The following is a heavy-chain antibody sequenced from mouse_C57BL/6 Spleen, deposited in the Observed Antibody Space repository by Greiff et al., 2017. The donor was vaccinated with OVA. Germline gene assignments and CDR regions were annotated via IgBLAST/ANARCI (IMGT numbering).Heavy chain of an antibody. D-gene: IGHD2-4*01. J-gene: IGHJ3*01. CDR2: IKPSSGYT. V-gene: IGHV1-4*01. Sequence: QVQLQQSGAELARPGASVKMSCKASGSTFTSYTMHWVKQRPRQGLEWIGYIKPSSGYTKYNQKFKDNITLSDAQSLCTAYMQMSSLTSEDCAVYYCVPYDYDEGFAYWGKVILVTVSA. CDR3: VPYDYDEGFAY. CDR1: GSTFTSYT.